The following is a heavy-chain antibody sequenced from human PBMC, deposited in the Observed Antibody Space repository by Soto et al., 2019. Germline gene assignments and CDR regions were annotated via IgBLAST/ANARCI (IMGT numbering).Heavy chain of an antibody. D-gene: IGHD2-21*02. CDR1: GFTFSSYA. J-gene: IGHJ4*02. V-gene: IGHV3-30*04. Sequence: QVQLVESGGGVVRPGRSLRLSCAASGFTFSSYAIHWVRQAPGKGLQWVAVISYDGSNKYYADSVKGRFTISRDNSKNTLYLQMNSLRAEDTAVYYCVKVVVTAMDSGYWGQGTLVTVSS. CDR3: VKVVVTAMDSGY. CDR2: ISYDGSNK.